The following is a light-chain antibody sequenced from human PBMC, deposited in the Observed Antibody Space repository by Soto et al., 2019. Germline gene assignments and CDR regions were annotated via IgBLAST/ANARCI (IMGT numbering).Light chain of an antibody. Sequence: EIVLRQSPATLSLSPGERATLSCRASQSVSSYLAWYQQKPGQAPRLLIYDASNSATGIPARFSGSGSGTDFTLTISSLEPEDFAVYYCQQRSNWPFTFGQGTRLEIK. J-gene: IGKJ5*01. V-gene: IGKV3-11*01. CDR1: QSVSSY. CDR3: QQRSNWPFT. CDR2: DAS.